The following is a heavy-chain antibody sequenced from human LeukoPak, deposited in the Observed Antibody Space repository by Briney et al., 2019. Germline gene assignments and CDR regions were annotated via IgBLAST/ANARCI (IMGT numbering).Heavy chain of an antibody. Sequence: ASVKVSFKASGYTFTRYDINWVRQATGQGGEWMGWMNPNSGNTGYAQKFQGRVAMTSNTSITTAYMELSSLRSEDTAVYYCARRSTSSGWYYYYGMDVWGQGTTVTVSS. CDR3: ARRSTSSGWYYYYGMDV. CDR2: MNPNSGNT. D-gene: IGHD6-19*01. V-gene: IGHV1-8*01. J-gene: IGHJ6*02. CDR1: GYTFTRYD.